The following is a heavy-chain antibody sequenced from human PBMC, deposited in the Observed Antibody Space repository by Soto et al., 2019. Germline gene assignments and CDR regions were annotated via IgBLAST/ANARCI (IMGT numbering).Heavy chain of an antibody. D-gene: IGHD1-1*01. J-gene: IGHJ5*01. V-gene: IGHV3-23*01. CDR1: GFTFSSYG. Sequence: GGSLRLSCAASGFTFSSYGMSWVRQAPGKGLEWVSVISDGGGSTFYADSVKGRFTISRDNSKNTLYLQMNGLRADDTAVYYCATLLGSVTTFDSWGQGTLVTVSS. CDR3: ATLLGSVTTFDS. CDR2: ISDGGGST.